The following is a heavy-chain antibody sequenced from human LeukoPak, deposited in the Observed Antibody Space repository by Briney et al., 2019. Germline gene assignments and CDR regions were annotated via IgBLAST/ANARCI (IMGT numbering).Heavy chain of an antibody. D-gene: IGHD6-19*01. V-gene: IGHV4-39*01. CDR3: ARRMAVAGTEVFDY. CDR2: IYYSGST. CDR1: GGSISISSYY. J-gene: IGHJ4*02. Sequence: SETLSLTCTVSGGSISISSYYWGWIRQPPGKGLEWIGSIYYSGSTYYNPSLKSRVTISVDTSKNQFSLKLSSVTAADTAVYYCARRMAVAGTEVFDYWGQGTLVTVSS.